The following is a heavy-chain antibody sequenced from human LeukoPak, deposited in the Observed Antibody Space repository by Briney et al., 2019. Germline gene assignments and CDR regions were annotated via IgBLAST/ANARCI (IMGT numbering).Heavy chain of an antibody. CDR1: GGSISSSSYY. CDR3: ARDHHRRLYDSQARDTFDI. J-gene: IGHJ3*02. CDR2: IYYSGST. Sequence: SETLSLTCTVSGGSISSSSYYWGWIRQPPGKGLEWIGSIYYSGSTYYNPSLKSRVTISVDTSKNQFSLQLNSVTPEDTAVYYCARDHHRRLYDSQARDTFDIWGQGTMVTVSS. V-gene: IGHV4-39*07. D-gene: IGHD3-22*01.